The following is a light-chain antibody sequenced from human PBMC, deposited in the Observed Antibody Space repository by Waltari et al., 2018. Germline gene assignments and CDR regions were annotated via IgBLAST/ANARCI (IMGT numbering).Light chain of an antibody. CDR1: SSDVGNDNL. Sequence: QSALTQPASVSGSPGQSITISCTGTSSDVGNDNLVSWYQQYPGKAPKVMIYDDNRRPSGVSDRVSGSKSGNTASLTISGVQAEDEADYYCCSYAGSYTWVFGGGTKLTVL. V-gene: IGLV2-23*01. J-gene: IGLJ3*02. CDR3: CSYAGSYTWV. CDR2: DDN.